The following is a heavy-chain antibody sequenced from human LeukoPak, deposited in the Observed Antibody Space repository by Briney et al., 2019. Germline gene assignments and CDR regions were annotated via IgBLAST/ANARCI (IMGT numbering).Heavy chain of an antibody. CDR2: IYYSGST. D-gene: IGHD2-8*01. CDR1: GGSISSSSYY. Sequence: PSETLSLTCTVSGGSISSSSYYWGWIRQPPGKGLEWIGSIYYSGSTYYNPSLKSRVTISVDTSKNQFSLKLSSVTAADTAVYYCARHKKWYCTNGVCYSADNGRFDPWGQGTLVTVSS. CDR3: ARHKKWYCTNGVCYSADNGRFDP. J-gene: IGHJ5*02. V-gene: IGHV4-39*01.